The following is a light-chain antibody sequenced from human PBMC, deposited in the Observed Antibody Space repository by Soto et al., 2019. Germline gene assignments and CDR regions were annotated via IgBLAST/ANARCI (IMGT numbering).Light chain of an antibody. J-gene: IGLJ1*01. CDR1: SSDVGGYNY. V-gene: IGLV2-14*01. Sequence: QSALTQPASVSGSPGQSITISCTGTSSDVGGYNYVSWYQQHPGKAPKLMIYEVSNRPSGVSNRFSGSKSGNTASLTISGRQAEDEADYYCSSYTGSSTLVVFGTGTKLTVL. CDR2: EVS. CDR3: SSYTGSSTLVV.